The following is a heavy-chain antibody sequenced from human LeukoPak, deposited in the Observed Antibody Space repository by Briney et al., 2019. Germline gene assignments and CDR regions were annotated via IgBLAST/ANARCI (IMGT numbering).Heavy chain of an antibody. CDR2: IYYSGST. J-gene: IGHJ5*02. D-gene: IGHD3-3*01. Sequence: PSETLSLTCTVSGGSISSSSYYWGWIRQPPGKGLEWIGSIYYSGSTYYNPSLKSRVTISVDTSKNQFSLKLSSVTAADTAVYYCARQSARKSITIFGVVPRWFDPWGQGTLVTVSS. CDR3: ARQSARKSITIFGVVPRWFDP. CDR1: GGSISSSSYY. V-gene: IGHV4-39*01.